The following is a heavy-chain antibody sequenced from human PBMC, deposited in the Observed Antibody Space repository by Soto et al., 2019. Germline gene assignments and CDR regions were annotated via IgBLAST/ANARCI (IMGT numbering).Heavy chain of an antibody. CDR1: GGSISGDY. CDR2: MYNTGST. V-gene: IGHV4-59*01. J-gene: IGHJ6*02. Sequence: SETLSLTCTVSGGSISGDYWSWIRQPPGKGLEWIGYMYNTGSTVYNPSFKSRVTISVDTSKNQFSLKLNSVTAADTAVYYCARDLWGYCGTDCYPLDVWGQGTTVTVSS. CDR3: ARDLWGYCGTDCYPLDV. D-gene: IGHD2-21*02.